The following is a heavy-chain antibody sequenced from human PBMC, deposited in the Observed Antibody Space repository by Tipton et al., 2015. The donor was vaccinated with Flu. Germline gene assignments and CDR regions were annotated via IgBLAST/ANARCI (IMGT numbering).Heavy chain of an antibody. CDR2: IYYSGST. D-gene: IGHD3-10*01. CDR3: ARDPSGPGPESTRQLDY. J-gene: IGHJ4*02. Sequence: TLSLTCTVSGGSISSSSYYWGWIRQPPGKGLEWIGSIYYSGSTYYNPSLKSRVTISVDTSKNQFSLKLSSVTAADTAVYYCARDPSGPGPESTRQLDYWGQGTLVTVSS. V-gene: IGHV4-39*07. CDR1: GGSISSSSYY.